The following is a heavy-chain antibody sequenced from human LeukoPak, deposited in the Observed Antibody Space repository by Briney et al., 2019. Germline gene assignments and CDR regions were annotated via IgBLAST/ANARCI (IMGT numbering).Heavy chain of an antibody. V-gene: IGHV5-51*01. Sequence: GESLKISCKGSGYSFTSYWIGWVRQXXXXXXXXXXXXXPGDSDTRYSPSFQGQVTMSADKSISTAYLQWSSLKASDTAMYYCARHPYGSGSYFPNWFDPWGQGTLVTVSS. D-gene: IGHD3-10*01. J-gene: IGHJ5*02. CDR3: ARHPYGSGSYFPNWFDP. CDR1: GYSFTSYW. CDR2: XXPGDSDT.